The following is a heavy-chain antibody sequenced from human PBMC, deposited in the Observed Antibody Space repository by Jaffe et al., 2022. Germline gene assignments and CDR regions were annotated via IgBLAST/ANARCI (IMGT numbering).Heavy chain of an antibody. CDR3: ARQRGRSSGWRNAFDI. CDR1: GGSISSYY. Sequence: QVQLQESGPGLVKPSETLSLTCTVSGGSISSYYWSWIRQPPGKGLEWIGYIYYSGSTNYNPSLKSRVTISVDTSKNQFSLKLSSVTAADTAVYYCARQRGRSSGWRNAFDIWGQGTMVTVSS. D-gene: IGHD6-19*01. CDR2: IYYSGST. J-gene: IGHJ3*02. V-gene: IGHV4-59*01.